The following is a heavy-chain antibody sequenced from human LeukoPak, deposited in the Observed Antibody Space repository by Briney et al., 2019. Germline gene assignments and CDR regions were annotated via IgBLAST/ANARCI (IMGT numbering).Heavy chain of an antibody. Sequence: GGSLRLSCAASGFTFSDYYMSWIRQAPGKGLEWVSYISSSGSTIYYADSVKGRFTISRDNAKNTLYLQMNSLRAEDTAVYYCARVRTTYDFWSGYPYTPYYYYYYMDVWGKGTTVTVSS. J-gene: IGHJ6*03. CDR2: ISSSGSTI. CDR3: ARVRTTYDFWSGYPYTPYYYYYYMDV. V-gene: IGHV3-11*04. D-gene: IGHD3-3*01. CDR1: GFTFSDYY.